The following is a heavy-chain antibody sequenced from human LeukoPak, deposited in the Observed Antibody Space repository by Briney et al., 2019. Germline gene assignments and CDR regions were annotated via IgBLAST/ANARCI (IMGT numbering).Heavy chain of an antibody. CDR2: INQSGST. J-gene: IGHJ4*02. V-gene: IGHV4-34*01. CDR1: GGSFSGYY. Sequence: SETLSLTCGVPGGSFSGYYWSWIRKSPGRGLEWIGEINQSGSTNYNPSLESRVTVSVDTPENQFSLILRSVTAADTAVYFCARGHGRVAAGRGGIITGAIYFDFWGQGSLVTVSS. D-gene: IGHD3-10*01. CDR3: ARGHGRVAAGRGGIITGAIYFDF.